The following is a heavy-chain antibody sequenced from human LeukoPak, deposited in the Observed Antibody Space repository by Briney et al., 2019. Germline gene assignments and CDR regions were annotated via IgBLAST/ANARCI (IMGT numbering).Heavy chain of an antibody. V-gene: IGHV4-59*05. CDR2: LYSSGST. Sequence: SETLSLTCTVSGGSISGYYWSWIRQPPGKGLEWFGSLYSSGSTYYNPSLKSRVTISVDTSKNQFSLKLTSVTAADTALYYCARPRDSRGSYAFDYWGQGALVTVSS. CDR3: ARPRDSRGSYAFDY. D-gene: IGHD1-26*01. CDR1: GGSISGYY. J-gene: IGHJ4*02.